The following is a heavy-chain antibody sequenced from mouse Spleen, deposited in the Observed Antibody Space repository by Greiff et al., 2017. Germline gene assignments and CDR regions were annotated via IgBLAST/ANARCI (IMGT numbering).Heavy chain of an antibody. CDR3: ARPLYGNNFDY. CDR1: GFTFSSYG. CDR2: ISSGGSYT. D-gene: IGHD1-1*01. V-gene: IGHV5-6*01. J-gene: IGHJ2*01. Sequence: EVQGVESGGDLVKPGGSLKLSCAASGFTFSSYGMSWVRQTPDKRLEWVATISSGGSYTYYPDSVKGRFTISRDNAKNTLYLQMSSLKSEDTAMYYCARPLYGNNFDYWGQGTTLTVSS.